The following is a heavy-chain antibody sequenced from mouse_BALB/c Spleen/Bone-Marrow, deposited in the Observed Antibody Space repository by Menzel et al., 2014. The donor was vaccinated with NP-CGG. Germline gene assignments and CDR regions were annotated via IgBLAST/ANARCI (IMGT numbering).Heavy chain of an antibody. CDR1: GYTFTSYC. CDR2: IAPGSGSS. D-gene: IGHD3-3*01. CDR3: ARGGLHYFDY. J-gene: IGHJ2*01. V-gene: IGHV1S41*01. Sequence: DLVEPGASVKLSCKASGYTFTSYCINWIKQRPGQGLEWIGRIAPGSGSSYYNEMFKGKATLTVDTPSSTAYIQLSSLSSEDSAVYFCARGGLHYFDYWGQGTTLTVSA.